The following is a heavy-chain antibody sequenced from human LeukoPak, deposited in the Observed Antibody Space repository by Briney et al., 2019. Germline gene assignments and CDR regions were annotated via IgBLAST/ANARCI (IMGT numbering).Heavy chain of an antibody. CDR2: IYYSGST. V-gene: IGHV4-59*01. J-gene: IGHJ5*02. CDR1: GGSFSGYY. D-gene: IGHD4-23*01. Sequence: SETLSLTCAVYGGSFSGYYWSWIRQPPGKGLEWIGYIYYSGSTNYNPSLKSRVTISVDTSKNQSSLKLSSVTAADTAVYYCARGPTVDWFDPWGQGTLVTVSS. CDR3: ARGPTVDWFDP.